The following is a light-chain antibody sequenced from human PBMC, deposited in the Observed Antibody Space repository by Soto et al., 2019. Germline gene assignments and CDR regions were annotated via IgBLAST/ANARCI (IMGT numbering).Light chain of an antibody. J-gene: IGKJ1*01. V-gene: IGKV3-20*01. Sequence: EIVLTQSPGTLSLTPGERATLSCRASQSVPGNYLAWLQHKPGQAPRLLIYGASNRATDTPARFSGSGSGTDFTLTITRLEPEDFAVYYCHQYTSPPWTLGQGTRLGIK. CDR1: QSVPGNY. CDR3: HQYTSPPWT. CDR2: GAS.